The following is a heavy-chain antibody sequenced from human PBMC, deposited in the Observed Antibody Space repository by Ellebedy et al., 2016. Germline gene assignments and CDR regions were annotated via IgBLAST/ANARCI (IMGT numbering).Heavy chain of an antibody. J-gene: IGHJ6*02. D-gene: IGHD4-11*01. V-gene: IGHV2-5*01. Sequence: SGPTLVKPTQTLTLTCTVSGFSLSTSGVVVGWIRQPPGKAPEWLAFIYGHDDKRYSPSLRNRLTITKDTSKNQVVLTLTNMDPVDTATYYCVHRTTVTSFDCWGQGTTVTVSS. CDR2: IYGHDDK. CDR1: GFSLSTSGVV. CDR3: VHRTTVTSFDC.